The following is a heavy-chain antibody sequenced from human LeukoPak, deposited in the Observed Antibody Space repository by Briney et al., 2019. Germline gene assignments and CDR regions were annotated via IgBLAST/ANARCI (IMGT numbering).Heavy chain of an antibody. Sequence: GGSLRLSCAASGFTVSSNYMSWVRQAPGKGLEWVSAIYSGGSTYYADSVKGRCTISRDNSKNTLYLQMNSLRAEDTAVYYCARIWAGAFSYYYYGIDVWGAGTTVTVSS. J-gene: IGHJ6*04. CDR1: GFTVSSNY. CDR3: ARIWAGAFSYYYYGIDV. CDR2: IYSGGST. V-gene: IGHV3-66*01. D-gene: IGHD3-3*02.